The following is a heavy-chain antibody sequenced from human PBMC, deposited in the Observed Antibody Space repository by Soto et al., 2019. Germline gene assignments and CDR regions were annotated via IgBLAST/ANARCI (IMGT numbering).Heavy chain of an antibody. J-gene: IGHJ6*03. V-gene: IGHV4-59*01. CDR2: IYYSGST. CDR1: GGSISSYY. D-gene: IGHD5-18*01. CDR3: ARSDPATAMVYYYYYYMDV. Sequence: SETLSLTCTVSGGSISSYYWSWIRQPPGKGLEFICYIYYSGSTNYNPSLKSRVTISVDTSKNQFSLKLSSVTAADTAVYYCARSDPATAMVYYYYYYMDVWGKGTTVTVSS.